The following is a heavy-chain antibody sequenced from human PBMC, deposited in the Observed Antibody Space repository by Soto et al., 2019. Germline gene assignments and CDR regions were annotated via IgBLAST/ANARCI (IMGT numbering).Heavy chain of an antibody. D-gene: IGHD1-26*01. J-gene: IGHJ4*02. CDR2: ISGSGDST. V-gene: IGHV3-23*01. CDR1: GFTFSSYA. Sequence: EVQLLESGGGLVQPGGSLRLSCAASGFTFSSYAMRWVRQAPVKGLEWGSAISGSGDSTYYADSVKGRFTISRDNSKNTLYLQMNSLRAEDTALYYCARRGSGSYYDYWGQGTLVTVSS. CDR3: ARRGSGSYYDY.